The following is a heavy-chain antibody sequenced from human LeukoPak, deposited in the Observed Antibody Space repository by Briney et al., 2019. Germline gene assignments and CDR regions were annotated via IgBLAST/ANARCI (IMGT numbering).Heavy chain of an antibody. CDR1: GFTFSSYG. Sequence: PGRSLRLSCAASGFTFSSYGMHWVRQAPAKGLEWVAVISYDGTNKYCADSVKGRFTISRDNSKNTLYLQMNSLNSEDTAVYYCAKDRRSSGNYYFEYWGQGTLVTVSS. D-gene: IGHD3-10*01. V-gene: IGHV3-30*18. J-gene: IGHJ4*02. CDR3: AKDRRSSGNYYFEY. CDR2: ISYDGTNK.